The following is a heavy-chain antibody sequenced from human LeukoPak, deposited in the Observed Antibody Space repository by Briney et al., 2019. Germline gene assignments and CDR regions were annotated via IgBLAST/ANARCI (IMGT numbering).Heavy chain of an antibody. CDR2: ISYDGSNK. J-gene: IGHJ4*02. Sequence: GRSLRLSCAASGFTFSNYGMHWVRQAPGKGLEWVAFISYDGSNKFYADSVKGRFTISRDNSKNTLYLQMNSLRAGDTAVYYCARGPSGYHNTGGQGTLVTVSS. CDR3: ARGPSGYHNT. CDR1: GFTFSNYG. V-gene: IGHV3-30*03. D-gene: IGHD5-12*01.